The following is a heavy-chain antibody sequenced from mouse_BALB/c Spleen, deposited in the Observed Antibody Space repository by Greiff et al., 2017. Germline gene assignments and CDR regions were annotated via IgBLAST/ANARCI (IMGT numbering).Heavy chain of an antibody. Sequence: EVQLQQSGAELVKPGASVKLSCTASGFNIKDTYMHWVKQRPEQGLEWIGRIDPANGNTKYDPKFQGKATITADTSSNTAYMQLSSLTSEDTAVYYCARTGATGHFDVWGAGTTVTVSS. CDR3: ARTGATGHFDV. D-gene: IGHD3-1*01. CDR2: IDPANGNT. V-gene: IGHV14-3*02. J-gene: IGHJ1*01. CDR1: GFNIKDTY.